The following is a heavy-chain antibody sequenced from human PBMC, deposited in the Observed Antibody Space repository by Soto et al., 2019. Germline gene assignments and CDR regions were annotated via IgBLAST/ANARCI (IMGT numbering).Heavy chain of an antibody. V-gene: IGHV4-59*01. D-gene: IGHD1-1*01. CDR3: ARAMNDVAASFYS. CDR2: ICYTGST. J-gene: IGHJ5*02. CDR1: GVPISPYC. Sequence: SETLSLTCTVSGVPISPYCWTWIRQPPGKGLEWIGYICYTGSTNYNPSLKSRLTLSVDTSKSQFSLKLTSLTAADTAVYYCARAMNDVAASFYSWGQGALGTVSS.